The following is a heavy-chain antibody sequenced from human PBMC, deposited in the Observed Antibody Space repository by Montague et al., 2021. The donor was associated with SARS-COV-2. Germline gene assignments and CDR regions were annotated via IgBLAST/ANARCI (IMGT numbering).Heavy chain of an antibody. V-gene: IGHV4-31*03. D-gene: IGHD5-24*01. CDR1: GGSISSGGYY. J-gene: IGHJ6*02. Sequence: TLSLTCTVSGGSISSGGYYWSWIRQPPGKGLEWIGYIYYSGSTYYNPSLKSRVTISVDTSKNQFSLKLSSVTAADTAVYYCARVIVEMATMGIYYYYGMDVWGQGTPVTVSS. CDR2: IYYSGST. CDR3: ARVIVEMATMGIYYYYGMDV.